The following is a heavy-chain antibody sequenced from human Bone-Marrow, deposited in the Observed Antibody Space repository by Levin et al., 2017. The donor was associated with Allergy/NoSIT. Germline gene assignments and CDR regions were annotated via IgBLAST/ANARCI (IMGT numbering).Heavy chain of an antibody. CDR1: GFTFSNAW. Sequence: GESLTLSCAASGFTFSNAWMSWVRQAPGQGLEWVGRIKSKTDGGTTDYAAPVKGRFTISRDDSKNTLYLQMNRLKTEDTAVYYCTTPLIPPYYYDSSGYYYYYGMDVWGQGTTVTVSS. CDR3: TTPLIPPYYYDSSGYYYYYGMDV. V-gene: IGHV3-15*01. J-gene: IGHJ6*02. D-gene: IGHD3-22*01. CDR2: IKSKTDGGTT.